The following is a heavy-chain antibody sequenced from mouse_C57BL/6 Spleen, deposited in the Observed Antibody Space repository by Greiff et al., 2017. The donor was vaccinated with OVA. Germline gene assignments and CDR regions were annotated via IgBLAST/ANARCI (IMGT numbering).Heavy chain of an antibody. V-gene: IGHV5-12*01. CDR1: GFTFSDYY. D-gene: IGHD3-2*02. CDR2: ISNGGGST. Sequence: EVQLVESGGGLVQPGGSLKLSCAASGFTFSDYYMYWVRQTPEKRLEWVAYISNGGGSTYYPDTVKGRFTISRDNAKNTLYLQMSRLKSEDTAMYYCARTAQATYYAMDYWGQGTSVTVSS. CDR3: ARTAQATYYAMDY. J-gene: IGHJ4*01.